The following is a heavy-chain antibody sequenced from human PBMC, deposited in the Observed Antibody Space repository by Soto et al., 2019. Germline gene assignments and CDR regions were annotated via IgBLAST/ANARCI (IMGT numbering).Heavy chain of an antibody. CDR2: ISYDGSNK. CDR1: GFTFSSYG. V-gene: IGHV3-30*03. Sequence: PGGSLRLSCAASGFTFSSYGMHWVRQAPGKGLEWVAVISYDGSNKYYADSVKGRFTISRDNAKNSLYLQMNSLRAEDTAVYYCARDREYSSGWYLVFHWGQGTLVTVSS. CDR3: ARDREYSSGWYLVFH. D-gene: IGHD6-19*01. J-gene: IGHJ4*02.